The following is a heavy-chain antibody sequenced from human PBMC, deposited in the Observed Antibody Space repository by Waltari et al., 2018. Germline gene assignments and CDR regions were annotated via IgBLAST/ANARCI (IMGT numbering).Heavy chain of an antibody. CDR2: NYYSGST. V-gene: IGHV4-39*01. Sequence: QLQLQESGPGLVKPSETLSLTCTVSGGSISSSSYYWGWIRQPPGKGRVWIGSNYYSGSTYDNPALKSRVTISVDTSKNQFSLKLSSVTAADTAVYYCARSRPPPAYWGQGTLVTVSS. CDR3: ARSRPPPAY. CDR1: GGSISSSSYY. J-gene: IGHJ4*02.